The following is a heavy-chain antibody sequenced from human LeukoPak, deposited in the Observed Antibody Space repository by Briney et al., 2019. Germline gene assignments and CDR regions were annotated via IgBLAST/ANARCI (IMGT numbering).Heavy chain of an antibody. CDR2: ISSSGTPI. Sequence: PGGPLRLSCAASGFTFSEHYMSWIRQAPGKGLEWVSYISSSGTPIYYADSVKGRFAISRDNAKKSCYLQMNSLRAEDTAIYYCARGSGAWYYYGMDVWGQGTTVTVSS. D-gene: IGHD6-19*01. J-gene: IGHJ6*02. CDR1: GFTFSEHY. CDR3: ARGSGAWYYYGMDV. V-gene: IGHV3-11*01.